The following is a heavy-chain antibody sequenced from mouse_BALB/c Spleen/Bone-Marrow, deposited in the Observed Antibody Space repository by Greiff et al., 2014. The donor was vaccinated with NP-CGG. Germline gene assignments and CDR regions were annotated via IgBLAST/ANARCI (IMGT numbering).Heavy chain of an antibody. D-gene: IGHD2-4*01. Sequence: VQLQQSGAELAKPGASVKMSCKASGYTFTTYWIHWVKQRPGQGLEWIGYINPSTGNTEYNQKFRDRATLTADKSSSTPYMQLSSQTSEDSAVYYCARGLRDWYFDVWGAGTTVTVSS. J-gene: IGHJ1*01. CDR1: GYTFTTYW. CDR3: ARGLRDWYFDV. CDR2: INPSTGNT. V-gene: IGHV1-7*01.